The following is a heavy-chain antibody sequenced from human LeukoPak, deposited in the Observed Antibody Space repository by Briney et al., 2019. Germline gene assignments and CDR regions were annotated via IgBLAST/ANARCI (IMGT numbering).Heavy chain of an antibody. CDR1: GGTFSSYA. V-gene: IGHV1-69*04. J-gene: IGHJ1*01. CDR2: IIPILGIA. Sequence: GASVKVSCKASGGTFSSYAISWVRQAPGQGLEWMGRIIPILGIANYAQKFQGRVTITADKSTSTAYMELSSLRSEDTAVYYCARDVDCGGDFLEYFQHWGQGTLVTVSS. CDR3: ARDVDCGGDFLEYFQH. D-gene: IGHD2-21*02.